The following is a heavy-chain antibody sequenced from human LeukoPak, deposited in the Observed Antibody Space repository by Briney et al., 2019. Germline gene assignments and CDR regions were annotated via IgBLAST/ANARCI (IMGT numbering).Heavy chain of an antibody. J-gene: IGHJ4*02. CDR3: ARGYPRVGGSIYFDY. D-gene: IGHD1-26*01. V-gene: IGHV3-30*04. Sequence: GGSLRLSCAASGFTFSGYAIHSGGRAPGTGLKGLEGVAVISFDGVNKHYADSVKGRFIISGDNSKNALYLQVNSLRAKDTAVYYCARGYPRVGGSIYFDYWGRGTLVTVSS. CDR1: GFTFSGYA. CDR2: ISFDGVNK.